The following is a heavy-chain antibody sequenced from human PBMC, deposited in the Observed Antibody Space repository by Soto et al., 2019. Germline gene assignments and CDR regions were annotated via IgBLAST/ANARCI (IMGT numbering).Heavy chain of an antibody. Sequence: QVQLVESGGGVVQPGRSLRLSCAASGFTFSSYGMHWVRQAPGKGLEWVAVIWYDGSNKYYADSVKGRFTISRDNSKKTLYLQMNSLRAEDTAVYYCARTPIVGATPPDYWGQGTLVTVSS. J-gene: IGHJ4*02. D-gene: IGHD1-26*01. V-gene: IGHV3-33*01. CDR3: ARTPIVGATPPDY. CDR1: GFTFSSYG. CDR2: IWYDGSNK.